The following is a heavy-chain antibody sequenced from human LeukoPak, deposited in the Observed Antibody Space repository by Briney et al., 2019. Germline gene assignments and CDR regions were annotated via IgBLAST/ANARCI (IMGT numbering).Heavy chain of an antibody. CDR3: AKGVATTRRSYYYDSSGYYDY. D-gene: IGHD3-22*01. V-gene: IGHV4-34*01. J-gene: IGHJ4*02. CDR1: GGSFSGYY. CDR2: INHSGST. Sequence: SETLSLTCAVYGGSFSGYYWSWIRQPPGKGLEWIGEINHSGSTNYNPSLKSRVTISVDTSKNQFSLELSSVTAADTAVYYCAKGVATTRRSYYYDSSGYYDYWGQGTLVSVSS.